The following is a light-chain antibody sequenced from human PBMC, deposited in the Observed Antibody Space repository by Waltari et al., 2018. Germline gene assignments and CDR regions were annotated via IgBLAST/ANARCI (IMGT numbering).Light chain of an antibody. CDR2: DVS. Sequence: QSALTQPASVSGSPGQSITISCTGTSSDVGGYKYVSWYQQHPGKAPKLMIYDVSSRHSGVSSRFSGSKSGNTASLTISVLQAEDEADYYCSSYTSSSTLVVFGEGTKLTVL. J-gene: IGLJ2*01. V-gene: IGLV2-14*03. CDR1: SSDVGGYKY. CDR3: SSYTSSSTLVV.